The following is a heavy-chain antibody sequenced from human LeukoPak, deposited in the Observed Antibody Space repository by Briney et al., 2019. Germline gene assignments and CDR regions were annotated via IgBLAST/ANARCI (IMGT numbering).Heavy chain of an antibody. J-gene: IGHJ4*02. D-gene: IGHD3-16*01. CDR3: VRGSTLRHYQY. Sequence: KTSETLSLTCTVSGVSISSSTYYWGWIRRPPGKGLEWIGSIYYSGSTYYNPSLKSRVTVSVDTSKNQFSLKLSSVTAADTAVYYCVRGSTLRHYQYWGQGTLVTVSS. V-gene: IGHV4-39*01. CDR1: GVSISSSTYY. CDR2: IYYSGST.